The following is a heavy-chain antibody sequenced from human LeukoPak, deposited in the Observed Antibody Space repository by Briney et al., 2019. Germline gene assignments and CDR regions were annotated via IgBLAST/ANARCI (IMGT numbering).Heavy chain of an antibody. Sequence: GGSLRLSCTASGFTFTNSWMSWVRQAPGKGLEWVALIWSDGSNKYYAGSVKGRSTISRDNSNNTLYLQMNSLRAEDTALYYCASTGRGYYDSIDYWGQGTLVTVSS. D-gene: IGHD3-22*01. CDR1: GFTFTNSW. CDR2: IWSDGSNK. CDR3: ASTGRGYYDSIDY. J-gene: IGHJ4*02. V-gene: IGHV3-33*08.